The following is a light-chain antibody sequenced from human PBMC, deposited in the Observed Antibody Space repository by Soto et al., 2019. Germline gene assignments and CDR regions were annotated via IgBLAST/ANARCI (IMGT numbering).Light chain of an antibody. CDR3: SSYTSSTTWV. CDR2: EVS. J-gene: IGLJ3*02. Sequence: QSVLTQPASVSGSPGQSNTISCTGTSSDVGAYNYVSWYQQHPGKAPKLMIYEVSNRPSGVSDRFSGSRSGDTASLTISGLQAEDESNYYCSSYTSSTTWVFGGGTQLTVL. V-gene: IGLV2-14*01. CDR1: SSDVGAYNY.